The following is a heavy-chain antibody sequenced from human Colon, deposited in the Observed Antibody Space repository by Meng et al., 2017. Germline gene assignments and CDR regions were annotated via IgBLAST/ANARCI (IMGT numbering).Heavy chain of an antibody. CDR1: GGSVSSVSHY. CDR2: IDYSRSI. Sequence: QVRLKESAPGLVRPSETPSVSCTVSGGSVSSVSHYWSWIRQPPGKGLEWIGYIDYSRSITYYPSLKSRVTMSVDTSKNQFPLNLSSVTAADTAVYYCAGGPWELDYWGQGTLVTVSS. D-gene: IGHD1-26*01. CDR3: AGGPWELDY. V-gene: IGHV4-61*01. J-gene: IGHJ4*02.